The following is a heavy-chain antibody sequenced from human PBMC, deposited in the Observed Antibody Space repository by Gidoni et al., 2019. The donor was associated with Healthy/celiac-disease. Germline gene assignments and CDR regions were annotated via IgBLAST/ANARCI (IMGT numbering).Heavy chain of an antibody. CDR2: IKSDGSST. CDR1: GFTFRSFW. V-gene: IGHV3-74*01. Sequence: EVQLVESGGGLVQPGGSLRLSCAASGFTFRSFWMHWVRQAPGKGLVWVSRIKSDGSSTSYADSVKGRFTISRDNAKNTLYLQMNSLRAEDTAVYYCARGPRGFTYYDILTGINYWGQGTLVTVSS. J-gene: IGHJ4*02. CDR3: ARGPRGFTYYDILTGINY. D-gene: IGHD3-9*01.